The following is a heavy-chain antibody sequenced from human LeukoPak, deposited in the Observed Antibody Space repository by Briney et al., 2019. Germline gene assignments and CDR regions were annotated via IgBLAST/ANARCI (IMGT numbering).Heavy chain of an antibody. CDR2: IYYSGSA. D-gene: IGHD6-19*01. CDR1: GGSISGSSHY. Sequence: SETLSLTCTVSGGSISGSSHYWGWIRQPPGKGLEWIESIYYSGSAYYNPSLKSRVTISVDTSKNQFSLKLSSVTAADTAVYYCAVGSGWGAFDTWGQGTMITVSS. V-gene: IGHV4-39*01. J-gene: IGHJ3*02. CDR3: AVGSGWGAFDT.